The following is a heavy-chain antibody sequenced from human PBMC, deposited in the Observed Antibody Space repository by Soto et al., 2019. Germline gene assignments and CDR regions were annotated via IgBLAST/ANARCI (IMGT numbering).Heavy chain of an antibody. D-gene: IGHD3-22*01. CDR1: GGSISRYY. CDR2: IYYSGST. Sequence: TLSLTCTVSGGSISRYYWSWIRQPPGKGLEWIGYIYYSGSTNYNPSLKSRVTISVDTSKNQFSLKLSSVTAADTAVYYCARARLLHYYGMDVWGQGTTVTVSS. V-gene: IGHV4-59*01. CDR3: ARARLLHYYGMDV. J-gene: IGHJ6*02.